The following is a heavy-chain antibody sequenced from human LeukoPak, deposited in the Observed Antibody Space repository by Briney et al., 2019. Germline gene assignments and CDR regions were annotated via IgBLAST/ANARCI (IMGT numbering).Heavy chain of an antibody. D-gene: IGHD1-26*01. CDR3: ARGLPYYYFDY. Sequence: GGSLRLSCAASGFTVSSNYMSWVRQAPGKGLEWVSVIYSGGSTYYADSVKGRFTISRDNSKNTLYLQMNSLRAEDTAVYYCARGLPYYYFDYWGQGTLVTVSS. J-gene: IGHJ4*02. V-gene: IGHV3-53*01. CDR2: IYSGGST. CDR1: GFTVSSNY.